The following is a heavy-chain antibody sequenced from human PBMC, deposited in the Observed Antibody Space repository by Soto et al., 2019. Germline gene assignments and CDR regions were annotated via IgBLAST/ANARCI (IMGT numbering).Heavy chain of an antibody. Sequence: GGSLRLSCAASGFTFSDYYMSWIRQAPGKGLEWVSYISSSGSTIYYADSVKGRFTISRDNAKNSLYLQMNSLRAEDTAVYYCARGLVDIVATDAFDIWGQGTMVTVSS. CDR3: ARGLVDIVATDAFDI. J-gene: IGHJ3*02. CDR2: ISSSGSTI. CDR1: GFTFSDYY. V-gene: IGHV3-11*01. D-gene: IGHD5-12*01.